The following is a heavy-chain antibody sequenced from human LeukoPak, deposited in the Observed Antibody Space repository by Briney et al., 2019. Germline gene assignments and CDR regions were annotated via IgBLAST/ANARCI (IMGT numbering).Heavy chain of an antibody. D-gene: IGHD4-17*01. CDR2: IYYSGST. V-gene: IGHV4-31*01. J-gene: IGHJ4*02. CDR1: GGSISSGGYY. CDR3: ARVPRTTTDFDY. Sequence: SETLSLTCTVSGGSISSGGYYWSWIRQHPGKGLEWIGYIYYSGSTYYNPSLKSQVTISVDTSKNQFSLKLSSVTAADTAVYYCARVPRTTTDFDYWGQGTLVTVSS.